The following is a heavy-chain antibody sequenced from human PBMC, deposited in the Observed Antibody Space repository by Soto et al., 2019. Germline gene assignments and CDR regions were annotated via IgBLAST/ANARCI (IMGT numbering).Heavy chain of an antibody. D-gene: IGHD3-22*01. V-gene: IGHV3-48*03. CDR2: ISSTSATI. CDR3: ARAAGVMTRGFHGMDV. J-gene: IGHJ6*04. CDR1: GFAFSSYE. Sequence: EVQLVESGGGLVQPGGSLRLSCTASGFAFSSYEMNWVRQAPGKGPEWVSYISSTSATIHYVDSVKGRFTISRDNAKNSVYLEMNRRRAADFTICWCARAAGVMTRGFHGMDVWGKGTTVTVSS.